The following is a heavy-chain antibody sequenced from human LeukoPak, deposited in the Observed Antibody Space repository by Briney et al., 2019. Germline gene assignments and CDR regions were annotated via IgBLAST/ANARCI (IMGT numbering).Heavy chain of an antibody. J-gene: IGHJ3*02. V-gene: IGHV2-5*02. CDR1: GFSLSSRGVG. D-gene: IGHD2-2*01. Sequence: SGPTLVNPTQTLTQTCTFSGFSLSSRGVGVGWIRQPPGKALEWLALIYWDDDKRYSPSLKSRLTITKDTSKNQVVLTMTNMDPVDTATYYCAHSGDSVVVALDAFDIWGQGTMVTVRS. CDR2: IYWDDDK. CDR3: AHSGDSVVVALDAFDI.